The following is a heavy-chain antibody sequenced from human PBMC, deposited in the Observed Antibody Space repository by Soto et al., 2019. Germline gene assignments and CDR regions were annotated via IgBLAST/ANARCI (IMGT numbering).Heavy chain of an antibody. J-gene: IGHJ5*02. CDR2: IIPIFGTA. D-gene: IGHD5-18*01. CDR1: GGTFSSYA. CDR3: ARESDTDMVNWFDP. V-gene: IGHV1-69*06. Sequence: ASVKVSCKASGGTFSSYAISWVRQAPGQGLEWMGGIIPIFGTANYAQKFQGRVTITADKSTSTAYMELSSLRSEDTAVYYCARESDTDMVNWFDPWGQGTLVTVSS.